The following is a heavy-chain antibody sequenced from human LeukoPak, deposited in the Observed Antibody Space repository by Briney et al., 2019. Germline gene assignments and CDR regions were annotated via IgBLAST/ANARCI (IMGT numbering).Heavy chain of an antibody. J-gene: IGHJ6*04. CDR3: ARILVATGGMDV. D-gene: IGHD5-12*01. Sequence: GGSLRLSCAASGFTFSSYEMNWVRRAPGKGLEWVSYISSSGSTIYYADSVKGRFTISRDNAKNSLYLQMNSLRAEDTAVYYCARILVATGGMDVWGKGTTVTVSP. V-gene: IGHV3-48*03. CDR2: ISSSGSTI. CDR1: GFTFSSYE.